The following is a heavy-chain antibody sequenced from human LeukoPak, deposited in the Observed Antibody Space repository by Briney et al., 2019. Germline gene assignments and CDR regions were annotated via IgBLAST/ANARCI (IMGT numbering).Heavy chain of an antibody. Sequence: SETLSLTCSISGGSISSSSYYWGWVRQPPGKGLEWIGSIYYSGTTYYDPSLKSRVTISVDTSKNQFSLKLSSVTAADTAVYYCARAYYYGSGSYYRPTYYWGQGTLVTVSS. CDR3: ARAYYYGSGSYYRPTYY. D-gene: IGHD3-10*01. J-gene: IGHJ4*02. CDR1: GGSISSSSYY. V-gene: IGHV4-39*07. CDR2: IYYSGTT.